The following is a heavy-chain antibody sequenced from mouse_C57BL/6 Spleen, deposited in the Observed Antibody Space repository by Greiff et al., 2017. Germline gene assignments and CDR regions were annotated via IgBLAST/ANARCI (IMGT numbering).Heavy chain of an antibody. CDR1: GYAFSSSW. CDR2: IYPGDGDT. J-gene: IGHJ3*01. Sequence: VKLQQSGPELVKPGASVKISCKASGYAFSSSWMNWVKQRPGKGLEWIGRIYPGDGDTNYNGKFKGKATLTADKSSSTAYMQLSSLTSEDSAVYFCAREADGSSFAYWGQGTLVTVSA. D-gene: IGHD1-1*01. CDR3: AREADGSSFAY. V-gene: IGHV1-82*01.